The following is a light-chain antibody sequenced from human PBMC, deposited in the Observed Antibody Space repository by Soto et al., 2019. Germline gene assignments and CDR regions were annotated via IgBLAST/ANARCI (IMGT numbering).Light chain of an antibody. V-gene: IGKV3-20*01. J-gene: IGKJ1*01. Sequence: EIVLTQSPGTLSVSPGERATLSCRASQSISSNYLAWYQQKPGQAPSLLIYGASSRATGIPDRFSGSGSGTAFTLTISRLEPGDSAIYYCQQYGSWTFGQGTKVEMK. CDR2: GAS. CDR3: QQYGSWT. CDR1: QSISSNY.